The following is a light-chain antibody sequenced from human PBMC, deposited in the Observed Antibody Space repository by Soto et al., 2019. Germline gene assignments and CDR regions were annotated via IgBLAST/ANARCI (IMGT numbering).Light chain of an antibody. CDR2: DVN. V-gene: IGLV2-14*01. Sequence: QSALTQPASVSGSPGQSITISCTGTSSVVGGYNYVSWYQQHPGKAPKLMIYDVNNRPSGVSNRFSGSKSGNTASLTISGLQAEDEADYYCSSYTSSASYVFGIGTKLTVL. CDR1: SSVVGGYNY. J-gene: IGLJ1*01. CDR3: SSYTSSASYV.